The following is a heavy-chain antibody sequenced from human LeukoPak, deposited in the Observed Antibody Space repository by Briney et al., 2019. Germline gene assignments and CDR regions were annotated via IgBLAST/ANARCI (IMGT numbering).Heavy chain of an antibody. CDR1: GGSISSSSYY. Sequence: KPSETLSLTCTVSGGSISSSSYYWGWIRQPPGKGLEWIGSIYYSGSTYYNPSLKSRVTISVDTSKNQFSLKLSSVTAEDTAVYYCARPTYYYDSSGHIDAFDIWGQGTMVTVSS. CDR3: ARPTYYYDSSGHIDAFDI. V-gene: IGHV4-39*07. J-gene: IGHJ3*02. D-gene: IGHD3-22*01. CDR2: IYYSGST.